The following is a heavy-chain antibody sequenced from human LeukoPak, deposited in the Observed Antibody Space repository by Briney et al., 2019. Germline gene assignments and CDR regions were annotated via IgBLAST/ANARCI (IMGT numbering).Heavy chain of an antibody. J-gene: IGHJ4*02. D-gene: IGHD2-8*01. Sequence: NPGGSLRLSCAASGFTFSSYAVSWVRQAPGKGREWVSCISGSVGSTYSADSVEGRFTISRDNSKNTLYLQMNSLRAEDTALYYCAKDRSCTNDICHGDFDYWGQGTLVTVSS. CDR2: ISGSVGST. CDR3: AKDRSCTNDICHGDFDY. CDR1: GFTFSSYA. V-gene: IGHV3-23*01.